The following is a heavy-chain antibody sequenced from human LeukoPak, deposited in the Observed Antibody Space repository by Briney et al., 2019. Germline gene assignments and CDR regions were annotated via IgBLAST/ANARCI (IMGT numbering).Heavy chain of an antibody. D-gene: IGHD3/OR15-3a*01. Sequence: PGGSLRLSCAASGFTLSNYAMYWVRQAPGKGLEWVAIIWYDGSNKYYADSVKGRFTISRDNSENTVYLQMSSLRAEDTAVYYCARAGRGLAASDWGQGTLVTVSS. CDR2: IWYDGSNK. CDR1: GFTLSNYA. J-gene: IGHJ4*02. CDR3: ARAGRGLAASD. V-gene: IGHV3-33*07.